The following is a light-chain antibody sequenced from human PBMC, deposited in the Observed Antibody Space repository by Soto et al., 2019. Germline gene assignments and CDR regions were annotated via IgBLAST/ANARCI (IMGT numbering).Light chain of an antibody. Sequence: EIVMTQSPATLSMSPGERATLSCRASQSVSSNLAWYQQKPGQPPRLLIYGASTRATGIPARFSGSGSGTEFTLTISSLQSEDFALYYCQQYNDWPPYTFGQGTKLEIK. CDR3: QQYNDWPPYT. CDR2: GAS. V-gene: IGKV3-15*01. J-gene: IGKJ2*01. CDR1: QSVSSN.